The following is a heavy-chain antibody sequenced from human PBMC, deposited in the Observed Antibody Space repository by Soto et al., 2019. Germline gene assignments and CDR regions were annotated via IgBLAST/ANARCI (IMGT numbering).Heavy chain of an antibody. J-gene: IGHJ4*02. D-gene: IGHD1-26*01. CDR1: GYTFTSYT. V-gene: IGHV1-3*05. CDR3: ARGIGGSDY. CDR2: INAGNGNT. Sequence: QVQLVQSGAEEKKPRASVKVCCKASGYTFTSYTMPWVRQAPGQRLEWMGWINAGNGNTKYSQKFQGRVTITRDTSASTAYMELSSLRSEDTAVYYCARGIGGSDYWGQGTLVSVSS.